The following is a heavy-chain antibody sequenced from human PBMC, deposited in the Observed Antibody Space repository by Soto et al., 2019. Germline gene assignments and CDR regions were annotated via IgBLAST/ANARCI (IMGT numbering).Heavy chain of an antibody. V-gene: IGHV3-74*01. CDR2: INHDGSKT. D-gene: IGHD6-13*01. CDR1: KFSFNNYW. CDR3: VREPWGFSGTWYDY. Sequence: GGSLRLSCAASKFSFNNYWMHWVRQVPGKGPAWVSRINHDGSKTEYADSVKGRFTISRDNTDNTLYLQMDSLRVEDTAMYYCVREPWGFSGTWYDYWGQGTLVTVS. J-gene: IGHJ4*02.